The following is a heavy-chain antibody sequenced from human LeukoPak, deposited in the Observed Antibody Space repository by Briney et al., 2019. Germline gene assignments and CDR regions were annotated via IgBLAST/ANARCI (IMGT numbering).Heavy chain of an antibody. CDR1: GGAITKYS. J-gene: IGHJ3*01. CDR2: IYVSGST. V-gene: IGHV4-4*07. CDR3: AGIETGTSRLISTFDL. Sequence: SDTLSLTCSVSGGAITKYSWNWIRQPAGKGLEWFGRIYVSGSTDYNPSLKSRVSMSIDTSKSRISLKLNSVTAADTAVYYCAGIETGTSRLISTFDLWGLGTMVTVSS. D-gene: IGHD3-10*01.